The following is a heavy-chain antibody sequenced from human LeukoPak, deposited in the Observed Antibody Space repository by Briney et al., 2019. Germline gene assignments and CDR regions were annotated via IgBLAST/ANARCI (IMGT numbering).Heavy chain of an antibody. CDR3: ARVPYDSSGYYVLLFDL. CDR1: GGSISSYY. D-gene: IGHD3-22*01. CDR2: IYYSGST. Sequence: TSETLSLTCTVSGGSISSYYWSWIRQPPGKGLEWIGYIYYSGSTNYNPSLKSRVTISVDTSKNQFSLKLSSVTAADTAVYYCARVPYDSSGYYVLLFDLWGRGTLVTVSS. J-gene: IGHJ2*01. V-gene: IGHV4-59*01.